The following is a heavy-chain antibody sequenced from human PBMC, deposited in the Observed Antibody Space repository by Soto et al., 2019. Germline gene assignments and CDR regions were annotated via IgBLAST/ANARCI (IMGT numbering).Heavy chain of an antibody. Sequence: GASVKVSCKASGGTFSSYAISWVRQAPGQGLEWMGGIIPIFGTANYAQKFQGRVTITADESTSTAYMELSSLRPDDTAVYYCARREGTWLDPWGQGTLVTVSS. CDR2: IIPIFGTA. V-gene: IGHV1-69*13. CDR1: GGTFSSYA. J-gene: IGHJ5*02. CDR3: ARREGTWLDP.